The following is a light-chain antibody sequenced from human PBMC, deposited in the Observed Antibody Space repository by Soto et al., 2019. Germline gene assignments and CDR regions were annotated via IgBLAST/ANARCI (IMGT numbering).Light chain of an antibody. CDR1: SGHSSYA. CDR2: LNNDGSH. V-gene: IGLV4-69*01. J-gene: IGLJ2*01. CDR3: QTWGTGFQV. Sequence: QPVLTQSPSASASLGASVRLTCTLNSGHSSYAIAWHQQQPEKGPRYLMDLNNDGSHTKGDGIPDRFSGSSSGAERYLIISSLQSEDEADYYCQTWGTGFQVFGGGTKLTVL.